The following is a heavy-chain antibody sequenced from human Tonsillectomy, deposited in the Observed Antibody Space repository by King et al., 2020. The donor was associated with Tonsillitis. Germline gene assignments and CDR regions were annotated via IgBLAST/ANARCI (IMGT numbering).Heavy chain of an antibody. V-gene: IGHV4-39*01. CDR3: ARHAAPETYESSGYNNWFDP. J-gene: IGHJ5*02. CDR1: GGSISRSDYF. D-gene: IGHD3-22*01. CDR2: IYSSGST. Sequence: QLQESGPGLVKPSETLSLTCSISGGSISRSDYFWVWIRQPPGKGLEWIGAIYSSGSTYYNPSLQSRVTISVDTSKNQFSLKLSSVTAADTAVYYCARHAAPETYESSGYNNWFDPWGQGTLVTVSS.